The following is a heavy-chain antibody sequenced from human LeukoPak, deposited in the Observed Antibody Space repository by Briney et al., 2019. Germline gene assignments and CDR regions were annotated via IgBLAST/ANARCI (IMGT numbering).Heavy chain of an antibody. D-gene: IGHD1-1*01. CDR2: ISSSSSTI. V-gene: IGHV3-48*04. CDR1: GFTFSSYS. CDR3: ARDSFKGDRWTYYFDY. Sequence: QPGGSLRLSCAASGFTFSSYSMDWVRQAPGKGLEWVSYISSSSSTIYYADSVKGRFTISRDNAKNSLYLQMNSLRAEDTAVYYCARDSFKGDRWTYYFDYWGQGTLVTVSS. J-gene: IGHJ4*02.